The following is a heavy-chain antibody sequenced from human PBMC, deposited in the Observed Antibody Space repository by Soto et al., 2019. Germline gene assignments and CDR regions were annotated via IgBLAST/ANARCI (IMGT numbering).Heavy chain of an antibody. V-gene: IGHV4-59*01. J-gene: IGHJ6*03. CDR2: IYYSGST. Sequence: SETLSLTCTVSGGSISSYYWSWIRQPPGKGLEWIGYIYYSGSTNYNPSLKSRFTISVDTSKNQFSLKLSSVTAADTAVYYCARSLYGDYGSILGYYYYMDVWGKGTTVTVSS. D-gene: IGHD4-17*01. CDR3: ARSLYGDYGSILGYYYYMDV. CDR1: GGSISSYY.